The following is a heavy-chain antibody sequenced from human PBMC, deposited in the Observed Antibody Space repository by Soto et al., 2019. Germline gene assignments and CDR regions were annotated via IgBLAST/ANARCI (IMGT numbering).Heavy chain of an antibody. D-gene: IGHD2-15*01. V-gene: IGHV1-3*01. CDR2: INAGNGNT. J-gene: IGHJ5*02. CDR1: GYTFTSYA. Sequence: ASVKVSCKSSGYTFTSYAVHWVRQAPGQRLEWMAWINAGNGNTKYSQKFQGRVTITRDTSASTAYLELSSLRSEDTAVYYCARTRGYCSGGSCFGRDNNWFDPWGQGTLVTVSS. CDR3: ARTRGYCSGGSCFGRDNNWFDP.